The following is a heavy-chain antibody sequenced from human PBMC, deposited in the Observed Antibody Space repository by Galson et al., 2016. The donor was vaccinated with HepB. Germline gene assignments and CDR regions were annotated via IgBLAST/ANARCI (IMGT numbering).Heavy chain of an antibody. CDR1: GDSSTTFA. V-gene: IGHV1-3*04. CDR2: INTGNGNT. D-gene: IGHD3-9*01. Sequence: SVKVSCKASGDSSTTFAMHWLRQAPGQRPEWMGWINTGNGNTRYSQKFQGRVTITRDTSASTAYMDLSSLRSEDTAVYYCARGGSEKNFDWLFYWGQGTLVTVSS. J-gene: IGHJ4*02. CDR3: ARGGSEKNFDWLFY.